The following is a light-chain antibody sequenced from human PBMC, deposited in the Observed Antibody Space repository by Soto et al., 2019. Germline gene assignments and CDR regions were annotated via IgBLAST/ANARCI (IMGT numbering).Light chain of an antibody. Sequence: QSVLTQPASVSGSPGQSITISCTGTSSDVGRYNLVSWYQQHPGKAPKLMIYEGSKRPSGVSNRLSGSKSGNTASLTISGLQAEDEADYYCCSYSGSRTPYVFGTGTKLTVL. J-gene: IGLJ1*01. CDR3: CSYSGSRTPYV. CDR1: SSDVGRYNL. V-gene: IGLV2-23*01. CDR2: EGS.